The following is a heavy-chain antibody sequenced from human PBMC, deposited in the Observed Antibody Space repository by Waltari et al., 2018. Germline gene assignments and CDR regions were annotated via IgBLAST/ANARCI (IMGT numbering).Heavy chain of an antibody. V-gene: IGHV7-4-1*02. J-gene: IGHJ5*02. D-gene: IGHD2-2*01. CDR1: GYIFTRYA. CDR3: TREVVPAATIVVNWFDP. Sequence: QVQLVQSGSELKKPGASVKISCKASGYIFTRYAINWGRQAPGQGLELMGWIITSTGNPTYAQGFTGRFVFSLDTSVSTAYLEINNLKAEDTAVYYCTREVVPAATIVVNWFDPWGQGTLVTVSS. CDR2: IITSTGNP.